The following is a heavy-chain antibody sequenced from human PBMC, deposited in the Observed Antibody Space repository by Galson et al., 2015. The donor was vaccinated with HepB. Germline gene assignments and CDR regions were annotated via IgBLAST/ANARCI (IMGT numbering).Heavy chain of an antibody. J-gene: IGHJ6*02. CDR2: ISAYNGNT. D-gene: IGHD2-2*01. CDR3: AISHRYCSSTSCYRDTMDV. CDR1: GYTFTSYG. Sequence: SVKVSCKASGYTFTSYGISWVRQAPGQGLEWMGWISAYNGNTNYAQKLQGRVTMTTDTSTSTAYMELRSLRSDDTAVYYCAISHRYCSSTSCYRDTMDVWGQGTTVTVSS. V-gene: IGHV1-18*01.